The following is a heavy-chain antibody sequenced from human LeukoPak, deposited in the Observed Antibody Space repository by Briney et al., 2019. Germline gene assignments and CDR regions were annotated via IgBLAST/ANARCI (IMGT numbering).Heavy chain of an antibody. CDR2: ISSSGSTI. CDR3: AREGVIRGIPFDY. J-gene: IGHJ4*02. D-gene: IGHD3-10*01. CDR1: RFTFSSYE. Sequence: GGSLRLSCAASRFTFSSYEMNWVRQAPGKGLEWVSYISSSGSTIYYADSVKGRFTISRDNAKNSLYLQMNSLRAEDTAVYYCAREGVIRGIPFDYWGQGTLVTVSS. V-gene: IGHV3-48*03.